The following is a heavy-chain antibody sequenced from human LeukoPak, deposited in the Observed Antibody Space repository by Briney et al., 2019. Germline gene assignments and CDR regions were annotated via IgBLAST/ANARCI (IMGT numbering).Heavy chain of an antibody. D-gene: IGHD2-15*01. Sequence: GGSLRLSCAASGFTFSSYAMSWVRQAPGKGLEWVSAISGSGGSTYYADSVKGRFTISRDNSKNTLYLQMNSLRAEDTAVYYCAKDRNPLVVVAATLLDYWGQGTLVTVSS. CDR1: GFTFSSYA. V-gene: IGHV3-23*01. CDR2: ISGSGGST. CDR3: AKDRNPLVVVAATLLDY. J-gene: IGHJ4*02.